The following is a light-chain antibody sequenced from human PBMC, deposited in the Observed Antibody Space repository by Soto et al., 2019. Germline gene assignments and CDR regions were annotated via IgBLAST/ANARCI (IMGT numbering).Light chain of an antibody. Sequence: DIQMTQSPSSLSASVGDSLTITCRASQYISTYLNWYQQKPGKAPKLLIYVASNVQSGVPSRFSGSGSGTEFALSISRLNPEDIGSYDGQESYSTSFGQGTKVEIK. CDR3: QESYSTS. V-gene: IGKV1-39*01. CDR2: VAS. J-gene: IGKJ1*01. CDR1: QYISTY.